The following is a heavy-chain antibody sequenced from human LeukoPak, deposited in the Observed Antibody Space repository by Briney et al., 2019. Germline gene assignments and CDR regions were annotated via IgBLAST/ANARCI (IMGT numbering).Heavy chain of an antibody. J-gene: IGHJ3*01. CDR2: IKHDGSET. Sequence: GGSLRLSCAASGFTFSSYWMTWVRQAPGKGLEWVANIKHDGSETYYVDSVKGRFTISRDNSETTLYLQMNSLRVDDTAEYYCAKHPTMVRGVDDGLDLWGQGTMVTVSS. V-gene: IGHV3-7*03. CDR3: AKHPTMVRGVDDGLDL. D-gene: IGHD3-10*01. CDR1: GFTFSSYW.